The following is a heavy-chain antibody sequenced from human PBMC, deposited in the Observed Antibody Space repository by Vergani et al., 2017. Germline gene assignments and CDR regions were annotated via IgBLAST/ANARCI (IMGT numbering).Heavy chain of an antibody. J-gene: IGHJ6*03. CDR3: VYKKNSCGTTGCFYPFYYYYYMDV. CDR1: GFSLNTRGVS. V-gene: IGHV2-5*04. CDR2: IYWNDDQ. Sequence: QITLKESGPTLVKPTQTLTLTCTFSGFSLNTRGVSVAWIRQPPGKALDWLALIYWNDDQHYSPSLNNKVIINKDTSKNQVVLTMTKMDYVDTGHYYFVYKKNSCGTTGCFYPFYYYYYMDVWGKGTTVTVSS. D-gene: IGHD1-7*01.